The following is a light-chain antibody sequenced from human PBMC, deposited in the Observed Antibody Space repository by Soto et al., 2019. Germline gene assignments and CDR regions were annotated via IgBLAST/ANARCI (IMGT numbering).Light chain of an antibody. CDR1: QSLGSD. Sequence: EIVMTQSPGTLSLSPGDTATLSCRASQSLGSDLAWYQQKPGQAPRLLIFGASARPTGIPARISGSGSGTDFTLTISSLEPEDFAVYFCQQRSSWLTFGGGTKVDIK. CDR3: QQRSSWLT. J-gene: IGKJ4*01. CDR2: GAS. V-gene: IGKV3-11*01.